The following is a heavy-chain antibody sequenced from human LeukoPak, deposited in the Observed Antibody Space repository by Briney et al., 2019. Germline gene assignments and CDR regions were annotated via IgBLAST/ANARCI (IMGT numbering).Heavy chain of an antibody. Sequence: GGSLRLSCAASGFTFSNFAMHWVRQAPGKGLEWVAVIWYDGSNKYYADSVKGRFTISRDNSKNTLYLQMNSLTAEDTAVYYCASGVTTVDYWGQGTLVTVSP. CDR3: ASGVTTVDY. CDR2: IWYDGSNK. CDR1: GFTFSNFA. V-gene: IGHV3-33*01. D-gene: IGHD4-17*01. J-gene: IGHJ4*02.